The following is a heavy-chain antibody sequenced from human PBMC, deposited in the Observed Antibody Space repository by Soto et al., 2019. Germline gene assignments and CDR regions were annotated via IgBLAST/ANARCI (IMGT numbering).Heavy chain of an antibody. CDR2: INHSGST. J-gene: IGHJ6*02. D-gene: IGHD3-10*01. CDR1: GGSFSGYY. CDR3: ASLVRGVIPYYYYYGMDV. V-gene: IGHV4-34*01. Sequence: ETLSLTCAVYGGSFSGYYWSWIRQPPGKGLEWIGEINHSGSTNYNPSLKSRVTISVDTSKNQFSLKLSSVTAADTAVYYCASLVRGVIPYYYYYGMDVWGQGTTVTVSS.